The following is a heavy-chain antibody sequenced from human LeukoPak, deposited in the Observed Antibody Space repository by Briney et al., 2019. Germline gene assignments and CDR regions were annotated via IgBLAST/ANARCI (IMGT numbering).Heavy chain of an antibody. CDR2: IYYSGGT. CDR1: GGSISDNRYY. V-gene: IGHV4-39*01. D-gene: IGHD6-19*01. Sequence: KPSETLSLTCTVSGGSISDNRYYWGWIRQPPGKGLEWIGNIYYSGGTYYNPSLKSRVTISVDTSKNLFSLKLNSVTAADTSVYYCSRRAGSGWYDYWGQGTLVTVSS. J-gene: IGHJ4*02. CDR3: SRRAGSGWYDY.